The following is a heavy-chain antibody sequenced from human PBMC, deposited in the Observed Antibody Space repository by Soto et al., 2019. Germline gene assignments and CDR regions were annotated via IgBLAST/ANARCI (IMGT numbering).Heavy chain of an antibody. V-gene: IGHV3-33*01. J-gene: IGHJ6*02. CDR3: ARAYSSSSYYYDGMDA. D-gene: IGHD6-6*01. Sequence: QVQLVESGGGVVQPGRSLRLSCAASGFTFSSYGMHWVRQAPGKGLEWVADICYDGSNKYYADSVKGRFTISRDNSKNTQHQEKSNLSAEDTAVYYGARAYSSSSYYYDGMDALGQGTTVTFSS. CDR2: ICYDGSNK. CDR1: GFTFSSYG.